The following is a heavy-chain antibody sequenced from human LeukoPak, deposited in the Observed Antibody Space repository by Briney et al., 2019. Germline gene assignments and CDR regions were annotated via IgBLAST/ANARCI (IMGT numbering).Heavy chain of an antibody. CDR1: GVSISSFC. D-gene: IGHD2-2*01. J-gene: IGHJ4*02. Sequence: PSETLSLTCTVSGVSISSFCWSWIRQPATKGLEWIGRVCNSGNTNYNPSLRSRVITSIDTSKNQLSLDLSSVTAADTAVYHCARGEAVPAAMGDLFDYWGQGTLVTVSS. CDR3: ARGEAVPAAMGDLFDY. CDR2: VCNSGNT. V-gene: IGHV4-4*07.